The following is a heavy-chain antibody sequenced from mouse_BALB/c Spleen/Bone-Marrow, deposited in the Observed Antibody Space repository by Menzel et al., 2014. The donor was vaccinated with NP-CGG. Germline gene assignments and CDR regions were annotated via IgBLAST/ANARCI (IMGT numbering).Heavy chain of an antibody. V-gene: IGHV1-37*01. CDR2: INPDNGDT. Sequence: EVQLQESGPELVKPGASMNISCKASGYSFTGFTMNWVKQSHGKNLEWIGLINPDNGDTSCNQKFKGKATLTIDKSSSTAHMELLSLTSEDSAVYYCARYYRYDFDYWGQGTTLTVSS. J-gene: IGHJ2*01. CDR3: ARYYRYDFDY. D-gene: IGHD2-14*01. CDR1: GYSFTGFT.